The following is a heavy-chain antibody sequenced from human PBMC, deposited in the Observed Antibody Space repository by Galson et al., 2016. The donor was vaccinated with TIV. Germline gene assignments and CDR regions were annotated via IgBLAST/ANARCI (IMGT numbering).Heavy chain of an antibody. V-gene: IGHV1-3*01. CDR1: GYTFTSHT. CDR2: INVGDGNT. Sequence: SVKVSCKASGYTFTSHTMHWVRQAPGQRLEWMGWINVGDGNTKYVQKFKGRVTITSDTSARIAYMELSTLTSEDTAVYFCARVAKELLVDNLYYYYGMDVWGQGTTVIVSS. J-gene: IGHJ6*02. CDR3: ARVAKELLVDNLYYYYGMDV. D-gene: IGHD3-10*01.